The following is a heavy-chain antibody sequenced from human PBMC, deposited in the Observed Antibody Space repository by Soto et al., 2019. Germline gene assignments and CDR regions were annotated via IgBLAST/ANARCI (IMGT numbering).Heavy chain of an antibody. CDR1: GGSISSYY. CDR2: IYSSGST. D-gene: IGHD3-10*01. V-gene: IGHV4-4*07. J-gene: IGHJ6*02. CDR3: ARGLYASGIWYGMDV. Sequence: SETLSLTCTVSGGSISSYYWDWIRQPAGKGLEWIGRIYSSGSTNYNPSLNSRVTMSLDTSKNQLSLRLSSVAAADTAMYYCARGLYASGIWYGMDVWGQGTTVTVSS.